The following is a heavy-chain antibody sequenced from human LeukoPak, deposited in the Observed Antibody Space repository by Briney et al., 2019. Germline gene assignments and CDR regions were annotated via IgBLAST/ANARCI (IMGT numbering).Heavy chain of an antibody. Sequence: PSEPLSLPCTVSGGSISSGGYSWRWIRQHPGKGLEWIGYIYYSGSTYYNPSLKSRVTISVDTSKNQFSLKLSSVTAADTAVYYCARGYSYGGPFDYWGQGTLVTVSS. J-gene: IGHJ4*02. CDR3: ARGYSYGGPFDY. CDR2: IYYSGST. D-gene: IGHD5-18*01. V-gene: IGHV4-31*03. CDR1: GGSISSGGYS.